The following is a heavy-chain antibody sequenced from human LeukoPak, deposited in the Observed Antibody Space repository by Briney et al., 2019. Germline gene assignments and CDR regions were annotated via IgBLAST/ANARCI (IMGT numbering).Heavy chain of an antibody. V-gene: IGHV3-33*06. CDR1: GFTFSSYG. Sequence: GRSLRLSCAASGFTFSSYGMHWVRQAPGKGLEWVAVIWYDGNNKKYADSVKGRFTISRDNSKSTLYLQMNSLRAEDTAVYYCAKGGNYGGNGPLDYWGQGTLATVSS. D-gene: IGHD4-23*01. CDR3: AKGGNYGGNGPLDY. J-gene: IGHJ4*02. CDR2: IWYDGNNK.